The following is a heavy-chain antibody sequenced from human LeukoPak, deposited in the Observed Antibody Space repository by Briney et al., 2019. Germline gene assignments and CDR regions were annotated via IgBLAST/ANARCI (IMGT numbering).Heavy chain of an antibody. V-gene: IGHV3-7*01. CDR3: ARFIASPGPDAFDI. D-gene: IGHD6-13*01. CDR1: GFNSGNYW. Sequence: QPGGYLRLSCAASGFNSGNYWMSWVRQAPGQRLEWLANIKQDGIETYYLDSVRGRFTISRDSARNSVYLQMNSLRADETAVYFCARFIASPGPDAFDIWGQGTLVTVSS. CDR2: IKQDGIET. J-gene: IGHJ3*02.